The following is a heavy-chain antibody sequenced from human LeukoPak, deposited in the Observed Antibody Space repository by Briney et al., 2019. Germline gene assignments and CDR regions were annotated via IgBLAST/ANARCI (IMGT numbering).Heavy chain of an antibody. CDR2: IIPIFGIA. Sequence: SVKVSCKASGGTFSSYAISWVQQAPGQGLEWMGRIIPIFGIANYAQKFQGRVTITADKSTSTAYMELSSLRSEDTAVYYCARADRLSGPLDYWGQGTLVTVSS. V-gene: IGHV1-69*04. CDR1: GGTFSSYA. CDR3: ARADRLSGPLDY. D-gene: IGHD3-16*02. J-gene: IGHJ4*02.